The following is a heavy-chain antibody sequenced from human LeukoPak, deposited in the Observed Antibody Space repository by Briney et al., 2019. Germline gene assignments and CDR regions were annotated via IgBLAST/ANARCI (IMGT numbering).Heavy chain of an antibody. J-gene: IGHJ4*02. Sequence: GGSLRLSCAASGFTFSSYAMSWVRQAPGEGLEWVSAISGSGGSTYYADPVKGRFTISRDNSKNTLYLQMNSLRAEDTAVYYCAKGVWYYDSSGYYFDYWGQGTLVTVSS. CDR3: AKGVWYYDSSGYYFDY. CDR1: GFTFSSYA. D-gene: IGHD3-22*01. CDR2: ISGSGGST. V-gene: IGHV3-23*01.